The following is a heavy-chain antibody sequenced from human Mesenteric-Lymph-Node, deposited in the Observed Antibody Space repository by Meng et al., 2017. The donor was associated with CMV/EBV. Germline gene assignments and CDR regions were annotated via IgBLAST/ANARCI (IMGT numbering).Heavy chain of an antibody. J-gene: IGHJ5*02. V-gene: IGHV4-39*07. CDR1: GGSISSSNYY. CDR3: ARVWSHDYSNYVPRHWFDP. Sequence: SETLSLTCTVSGGSISSSNYYWGWIRQPPGKGLEWVGHIHYSGSIYYSPSLKSRVTISVDTSKNQFSLNLDSVTAADTAVYYCARVWSHDYSNYVPRHWFDPWGQGILVTVSS. D-gene: IGHD4-11*01. CDR2: IHYSGSI.